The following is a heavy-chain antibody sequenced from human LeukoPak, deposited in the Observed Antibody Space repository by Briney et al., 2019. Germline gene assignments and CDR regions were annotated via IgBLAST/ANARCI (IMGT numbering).Heavy chain of an antibody. CDR2: ISSSSSYI. J-gene: IGHJ4*02. CDR1: GFTFSSYS. V-gene: IGHV3-21*01. Sequence: GGSLRLSCAASGFTFSSYSMNWVRQAPGKGLEWVSSISSSSSYIYYADSVKGRFTISRDNAKNSLYLQMNSLRAEDTAVYYCASFYYGSGSYVWDYWGQETLVTVSS. D-gene: IGHD3-10*01. CDR3: ASFYYGSGSYVWDY.